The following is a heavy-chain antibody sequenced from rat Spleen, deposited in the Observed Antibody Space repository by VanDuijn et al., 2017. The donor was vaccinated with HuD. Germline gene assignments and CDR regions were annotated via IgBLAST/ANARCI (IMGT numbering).Heavy chain of an antibody. J-gene: IGHJ1*01. Sequence: EVQLQESGPGLVKPSQSLSLTCSVTGSSITSHYWGWIRKFPGHKMEYMGYISYSNSTSYNPSLKSQFSITRDTSKNQFFLQLNSVTTEDTATYYCARGTSGYYWYFDFWGPGTMVTVSS. CDR2: ISYSNST. CDR1: GSSITSHY. CDR3: ARGTSGYYWYFDF. V-gene: IGHV3-1*01.